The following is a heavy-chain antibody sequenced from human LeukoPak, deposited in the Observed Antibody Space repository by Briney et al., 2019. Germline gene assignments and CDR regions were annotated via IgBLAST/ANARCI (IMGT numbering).Heavy chain of an antibody. D-gene: IGHD4-23*01. CDR3: ARDYGGKGDY. J-gene: IGHJ4*02. CDR1: GGSISSYY. V-gene: IGHV4-59*01. Sequence: PSETLSLTCTVSGGSISSYYWSWIRQPPGKGLEWIGYVPYSGSTNYNPSLKGRVTISADTSKNQFSRKLTSVTAADTAVYYCARDYGGKGDYWGQGTLVTVSS. CDR2: VPYSGST.